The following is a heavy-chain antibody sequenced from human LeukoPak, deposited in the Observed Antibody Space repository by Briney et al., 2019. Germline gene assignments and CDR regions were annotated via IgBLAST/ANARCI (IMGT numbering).Heavy chain of an antibody. CDR3: ARDFDGDYYFDY. CDR1: GYSFTSYG. CDR2: ISAYNGNT. J-gene: IGHJ4*02. Sequence: ASVKVSCKASGYSFTSYGISWVRQAPGQGLEWMGWISAYNGNTNYAQNLQGRVTMTTDTSTSTAYMELSRLRSDDTAVYYCARDFDGDYYFDYWGQGTLVTVSS. V-gene: IGHV1-18*01. D-gene: IGHD4-17*01.